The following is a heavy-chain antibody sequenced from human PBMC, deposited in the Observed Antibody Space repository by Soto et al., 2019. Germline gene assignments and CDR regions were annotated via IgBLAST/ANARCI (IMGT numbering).Heavy chain of an antibody. CDR1: GFTFSSYG. Sequence: GVSLRLSCAASGFTFSSYGMHWVRQAPGKGLEWVAVISYDGSNKYYADSVKGRFTISRDNSKNTLYLQMNSLRAEDTAVYYCAKGSTVTTDPTFHWGQGTLVTVSS. V-gene: IGHV3-30*18. J-gene: IGHJ4*02. D-gene: IGHD4-17*01. CDR2: ISYDGSNK. CDR3: AKGSTVTTDPTFH.